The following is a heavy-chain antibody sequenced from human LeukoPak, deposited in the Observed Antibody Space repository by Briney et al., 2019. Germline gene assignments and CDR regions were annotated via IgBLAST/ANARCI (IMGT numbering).Heavy chain of an antibody. CDR2: IRYDGSNK. CDR3: ARNVDTAMADYYMDV. J-gene: IGHJ6*03. CDR1: GFTFSSYG. D-gene: IGHD5-18*01. V-gene: IGHV3-30*02. Sequence: GGSLRLSCAASGFTFSSYGMHWVRQAPGKGLEWVAFIRYDGSNKYYADSVKGRFTISRDNSKNTLYLQMNSLRAEDTAVYYCARNVDTAMADYYMDVWGKGTTVTISS.